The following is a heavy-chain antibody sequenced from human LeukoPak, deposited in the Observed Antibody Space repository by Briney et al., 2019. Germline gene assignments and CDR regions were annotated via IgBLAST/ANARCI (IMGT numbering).Heavy chain of an antibody. CDR3: AREPRNGSYRDLDY. V-gene: IGHV3-21*01. CDR1: GFTFSSYS. D-gene: IGHD1-26*01. J-gene: IGHJ4*02. Sequence: GGSLRLSCAASGFTFSSYSMNWVRQAPGKGLEWVSSISSSSSYIYYADSVKGRFTISRDNAKNSLYLQMNSLRAEDTAVYYCAREPRNGSYRDLDYWGQGTLVTVSS. CDR2: ISSSSSYI.